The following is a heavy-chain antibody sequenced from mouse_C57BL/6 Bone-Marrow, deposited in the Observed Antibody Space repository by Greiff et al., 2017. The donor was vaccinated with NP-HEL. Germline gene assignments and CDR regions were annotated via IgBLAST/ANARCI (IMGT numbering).Heavy chain of an antibody. V-gene: IGHV5-6*01. D-gene: IGHD1-1*01. CDR3: ARHGGSSYAWFAY. J-gene: IGHJ3*01. CDR2: ISSGGSYT. CDR1: GFTFSSYG. Sequence: EVNVVESGGDLVKPGGSLKLSCAASGFTFSSYGMSWVRQTPDKRLEWVATISSGGSYTYYPDSVKGRFTISRDNAKNTLYLQMSSLKSEDTAMYYCARHGGSSYAWFAYWGQGTLVTVSA.